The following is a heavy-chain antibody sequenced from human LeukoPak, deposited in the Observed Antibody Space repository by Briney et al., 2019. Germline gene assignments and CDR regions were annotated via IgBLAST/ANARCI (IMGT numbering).Heavy chain of an antibody. CDR1: GYTFTSYD. V-gene: IGHV1-8*01. Sequence: ASVKVSCKASGYTFTSYDINWVRQATGQGLEWMGWMNPNSGNTGYAQKFQDRVTMTRNTSISTAYMELSSLRSEHTAVYYCARGWRSSENWFDPWGQGTLVTVSS. CDR3: ARGWRSSENWFDP. J-gene: IGHJ5*02. CDR2: MNPNSGNT. D-gene: IGHD6-6*01.